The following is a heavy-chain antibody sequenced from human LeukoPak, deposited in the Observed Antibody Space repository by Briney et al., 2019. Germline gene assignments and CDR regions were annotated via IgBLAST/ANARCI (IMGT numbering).Heavy chain of an antibody. Sequence: SETLSLTCTVSGGSTSSGGYYWSWIRQHPGKGLEWIGYIYYSGSTYYNPSLKSRVTISVDTSKNQFSLKLSSVTAADTAVYYCARGSGGHYYDSSGYYYGDYWGQGTLVTVSS. V-gene: IGHV4-31*03. J-gene: IGHJ4*02. CDR1: GGSTSSGGYY. D-gene: IGHD3-22*01. CDR2: IYYSGST. CDR3: ARGSGGHYYDSSGYYYGDY.